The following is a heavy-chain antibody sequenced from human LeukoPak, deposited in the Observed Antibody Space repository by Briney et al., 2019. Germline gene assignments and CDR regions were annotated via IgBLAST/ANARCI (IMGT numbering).Heavy chain of an antibody. CDR1: GFTFSSYS. CDR3: VRDLPIAAGRFDP. Sequence: GGSLRLSCAASGFTFSSYSMNWVRQAPGKGLEWVSCISSSSNYIYYADSVKGRFTISRDNAKNSLYLQMNSLRAEDTAVYYCVRDLPIAAGRFDPWGQGTLVTVSS. V-gene: IGHV3-21*01. D-gene: IGHD6-25*01. CDR2: ISSSSNYI. J-gene: IGHJ5*02.